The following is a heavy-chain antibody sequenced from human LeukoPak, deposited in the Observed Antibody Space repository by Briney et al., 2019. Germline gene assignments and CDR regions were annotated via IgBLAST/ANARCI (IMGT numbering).Heavy chain of an antibody. D-gene: IGHD3-22*01. CDR3: ATYRSSGEFDY. Sequence: PSETLSLTCTVSSGSISSYYWSWIRQPPGKGLEWIGYIYYSGSTNYSPSLKSRVTISLDTSKNHFSLKLSSATAADTAVYYCATYRSSGEFDYWGQGTLVTVSS. CDR2: IYYSGST. CDR1: SGSISSYY. V-gene: IGHV4-59*01. J-gene: IGHJ4*02.